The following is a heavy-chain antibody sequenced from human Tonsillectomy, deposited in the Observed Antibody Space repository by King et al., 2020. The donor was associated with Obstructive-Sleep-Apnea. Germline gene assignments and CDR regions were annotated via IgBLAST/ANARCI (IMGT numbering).Heavy chain of an antibody. D-gene: IGHD3-3*01. CDR3: ARDLPYYDFWSSYIHDAFDI. CDR2: ISPYNGNT. J-gene: IGHJ3*02. V-gene: IGHV1-18*04. Sequence: VESGPEVKKSGASVKVSCKGSGYTFPSYGISWVRQAPGQGLEWMGWISPYNGNTNYAQKVQGRVTMTTDTSTSTAYMELRSLRSDDTAVYFCARDLPYYDFWSSYIHDAFDIWGQGTMVTVSS. CDR1: GYTFPSYG.